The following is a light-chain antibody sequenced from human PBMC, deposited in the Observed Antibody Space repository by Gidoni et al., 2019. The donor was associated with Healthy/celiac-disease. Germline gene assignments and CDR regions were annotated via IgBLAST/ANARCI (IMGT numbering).Light chain of an antibody. CDR1: QSISSW. J-gene: IGKJ1*01. CDR2: KAS. V-gene: IGKV1-5*03. Sequence: DIQMTQSPYTRSASLGDRATITCRASQSISSWLAWYQQKPGKAPKLLIYKASSLESGVPSRFSGSGSGTEFTLTSSSLQPDDFATYYCQQYNSYSPGTFXQXTKVEIK. CDR3: QQYNSYSPGT.